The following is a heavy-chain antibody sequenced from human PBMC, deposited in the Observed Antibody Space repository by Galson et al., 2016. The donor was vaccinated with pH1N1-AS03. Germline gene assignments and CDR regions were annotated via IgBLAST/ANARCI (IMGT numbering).Heavy chain of an antibody. D-gene: IGHD3-3*01. CDR1: GGSVSDNNW. CDR3: ASVYWSVPTPGTYGAFDI. V-gene: IGHV4-4*02. CDR2: VYRSGST. Sequence: LSLTCAVSGGSVSDNNWWSWVRQPPGKGLEWIGEVYRSGSTNYNPSLKSRVTISLDKSKNQLSLRLTSVTAADPAVYYCASVYWSVPTPGTYGAFDIWGQGTTVTVSS. J-gene: IGHJ3*02.